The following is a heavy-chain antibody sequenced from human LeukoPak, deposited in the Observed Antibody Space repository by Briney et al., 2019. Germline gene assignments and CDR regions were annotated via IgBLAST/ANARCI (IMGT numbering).Heavy chain of an antibody. J-gene: IGHJ4*02. CDR1: GDSISSSSYY. Sequence: SETLSLTCTVSGDSISSSSYYWGFIRQPPGQGLEWIGSIYYSGSTYYNASFKTRVTISLDTSKNQFSLDLTSVTAADTAVYYCARGSGATQDYWGQGTLVTVSS. D-gene: IGHD1-26*01. V-gene: IGHV4-39*01. CDR2: IYYSGST. CDR3: ARGSGATQDY.